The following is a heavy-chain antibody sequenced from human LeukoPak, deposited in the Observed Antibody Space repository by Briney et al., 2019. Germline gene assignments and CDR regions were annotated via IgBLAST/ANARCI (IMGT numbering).Heavy chain of an antibody. J-gene: IGHJ4*02. CDR1: GYTFTSYW. D-gene: IGHD6-13*01. Sequence: ASVKVSCKASGYTFTSYWIQWVRQAPGQGLEWMGLINPDGGSTAYAHRFQGRVIMTRDTSTSTAYMDLSSLRSEDTAVYHCARAPRNSSTMLDFWGQGTLVTISS. CDR2: INPDGGST. CDR3: ARAPRNSSTMLDF. V-gene: IGHV1-46*01.